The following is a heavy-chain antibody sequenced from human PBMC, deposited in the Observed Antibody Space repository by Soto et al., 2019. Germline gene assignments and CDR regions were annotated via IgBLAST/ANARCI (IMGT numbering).Heavy chain of an antibody. CDR3: AKDIYSSSSGQDY. J-gene: IGHJ4*02. Sequence: GGSLSLSCAPSGFTFNVYPMHWARQAPGKGLEWVSGISWNGGNIGYADSVKGRFTISRDNAKNSLFLQMNSLRADDTALYFCAKDIYSSSSGQDYWGQGTPVTVSS. CDR2: ISWNGGNI. D-gene: IGHD6-6*01. V-gene: IGHV3-9*01. CDR1: GFTFNVYP.